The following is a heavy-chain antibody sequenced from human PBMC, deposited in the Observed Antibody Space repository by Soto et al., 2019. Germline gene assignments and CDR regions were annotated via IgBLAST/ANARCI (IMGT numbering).Heavy chain of an antibody. V-gene: IGHV3-21*01. D-gene: IGHD3-22*01. CDR1: GFTFNSYS. CDR3: ARHRDYYDSSGYFRTYWYFDL. Sequence: GGSLRLSCAASGFTFNSYSMNWVRQAPGKGLEWVSSISSSSSYIYSADSVKGRFTISRDNAKDSLYLQMNSLRAEDTAVYYCARHRDYYDSSGYFRTYWYFDLWGRGTLVTVSS. J-gene: IGHJ2*01. CDR2: ISSSSSYI.